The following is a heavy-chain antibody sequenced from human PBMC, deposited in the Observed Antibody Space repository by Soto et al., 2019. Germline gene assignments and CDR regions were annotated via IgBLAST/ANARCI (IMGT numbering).Heavy chain of an antibody. CDR1: GWSFSGYY. Sequence: SETLSLSCAVYGWSFSGYYWSWIRQPPGKGLEWIGESNQSGSTNYNQTLKSRITISVDTSKKHHSLKLSSETAADTAMYYCARRRNYYGSGSYTPYYNYRMDVWGQGTTVTVSS. CDR3: ARRRNYYGSGSYTPYYNYRMDV. V-gene: IGHV4-34*01. CDR2: SNQSGST. J-gene: IGHJ6*02. D-gene: IGHD3-10*01.